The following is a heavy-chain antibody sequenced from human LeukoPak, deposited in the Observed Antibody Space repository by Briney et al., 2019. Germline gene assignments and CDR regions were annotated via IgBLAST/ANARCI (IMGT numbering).Heavy chain of an antibody. CDR1: GFTFSGYP. CDR2: ITSDGGGT. V-gene: IGHV3-64*01. D-gene: IGHD7-27*01. CDR3: ARDNWGTPDGIDGFDL. Sequence: GGSLRLSCAASGFTFSGYPMHWVRQAPGKGLEYVSAITSDGGGTYYASSVRGRFTISRDNAKNSLYLQMNSLRAEDTAVYYCARDNWGTPDGIDGFDLWGQGTVVTVS. J-gene: IGHJ3*01.